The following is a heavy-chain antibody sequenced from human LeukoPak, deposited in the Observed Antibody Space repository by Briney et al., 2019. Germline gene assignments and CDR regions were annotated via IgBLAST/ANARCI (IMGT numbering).Heavy chain of an antibody. V-gene: IGHV3-33*01. CDR3: VRDMNTVTTCYLQF. J-gene: IGHJ1*01. Sequence: QPGGSLRLSCAASGFTFSSNGMHWVRQAPGKGLEWVAVIWYDGSNKYYADSVKGRFTISRDDAENSLFLQMDSLRAEDTAIYYCVRDMNTVTTCYLQFWGQGTLVTVSS. D-gene: IGHD1-1*01. CDR1: GFTFSSNG. CDR2: IWYDGSNK.